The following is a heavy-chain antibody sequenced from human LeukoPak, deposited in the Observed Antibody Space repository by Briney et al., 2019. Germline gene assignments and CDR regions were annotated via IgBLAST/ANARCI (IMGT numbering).Heavy chain of an antibody. J-gene: IGHJ6*03. Sequence: GRSLRLSCAASGFTFSSYSMNWVRQAPGKGLEWVSSISSSSSYIYYADSVKGRFTISRDNAKNSLYLQMNSLRAEDTALYYCARDGCSSTSCYDALEYYYYYYYMDVWGKGTTVTVSS. D-gene: IGHD2-2*01. CDR3: ARDGCSSTSCYDALEYYYYYYYMDV. CDR2: ISSSSSYI. V-gene: IGHV3-21*04. CDR1: GFTFSSYS.